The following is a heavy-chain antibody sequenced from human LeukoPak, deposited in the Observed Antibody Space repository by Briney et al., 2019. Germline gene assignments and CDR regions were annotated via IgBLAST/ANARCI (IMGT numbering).Heavy chain of an antibody. CDR3: AKRYGSGSLYYFDY. J-gene: IGHJ4*02. V-gene: IGHV3-48*03. CDR2: ISTRGTI. D-gene: IGHD3-10*01. Sequence: GGSLRLSCTASGFSFRNYEMNWVRQAPGKGLEWVSYISTRGTIYYADSVKGRFTISRDDAKNSLYLQMSSLRVEDTAVYYCAKRYGSGSLYYFDYWGQGTLVTVSS. CDR1: GFSFRNYE.